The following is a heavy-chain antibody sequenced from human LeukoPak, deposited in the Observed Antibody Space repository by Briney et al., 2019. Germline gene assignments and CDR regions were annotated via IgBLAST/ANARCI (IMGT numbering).Heavy chain of an antibody. J-gene: IGHJ6*02. D-gene: IGHD2-2*01. Sequence: GGSLRLSCAASGFTFSSYSMTWVRQTPGKGLEWVSSISSSSSYIYYADSVKGRFTISRDNAKNSLYLQMNSLRAEDTAVYYCARDRREKYCSSTSCYYKIYDFWSGDYGMDVWGQGTTVTVSS. CDR3: ARDRREKYCSSTSCYYKIYDFWSGDYGMDV. CDR1: GFTFSSYS. CDR2: ISSSSSYI. V-gene: IGHV3-21*01.